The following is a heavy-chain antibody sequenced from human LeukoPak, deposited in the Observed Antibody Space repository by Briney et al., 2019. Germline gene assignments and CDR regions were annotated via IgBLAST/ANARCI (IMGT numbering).Heavy chain of an antibody. CDR2: IRFDGTTK. Sequence: PGGSLRLSCAASGFTFSSSGMHWVRQAPGRGLEWVAFIRFDGTTKYYAQSVRGRFTISRDNSKNTLGLQMNSLRAEDTAVYYCAXXIKDRYCSGAQNCLFDSWGHGTLVTVSS. D-gene: IGHD2-15*01. J-gene: IGHJ4*01. CDR3: AXXIKDRYCSGAQNCLFDS. CDR1: GFTFSSSG. V-gene: IGHV3-30*02.